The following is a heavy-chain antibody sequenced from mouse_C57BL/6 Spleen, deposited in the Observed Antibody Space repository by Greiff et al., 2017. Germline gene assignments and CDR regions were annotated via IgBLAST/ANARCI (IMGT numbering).Heavy chain of an antibody. CDR3: ARSHYGNYVDYFDY. CDR1: GYTFTDYY. D-gene: IGHD2-1*01. Sequence: EVQLQQSGPELVKPGASVKISCKASGYTFTDYYMNWVKQSHGKSLEWIGDINPNNGGTSYNQKFKGKATLTVDKSSSTAYMELRSLTSEDSAVYYCARSHYGNYVDYFDYWGQGTTLTVSS. V-gene: IGHV1-26*01. J-gene: IGHJ2*01. CDR2: INPNNGGT.